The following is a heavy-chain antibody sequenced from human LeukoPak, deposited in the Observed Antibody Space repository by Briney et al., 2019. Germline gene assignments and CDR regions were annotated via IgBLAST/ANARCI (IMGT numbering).Heavy chain of an antibody. CDR3: ARDLMVRGVTRFDY. Sequence: GESLQISCKGSGYSFTSYCIGWVRQMPGKDLEWMGIIYPGDSDTRYSPSFQGQVTISADKSISTAYLQWSSLKASDTAMYYCARDLMVRGVTRFDYWGQGTLVTVSS. V-gene: IGHV5-51*01. CDR1: GYSFTSYC. D-gene: IGHD3-10*01. CDR2: IYPGDSDT. J-gene: IGHJ4*02.